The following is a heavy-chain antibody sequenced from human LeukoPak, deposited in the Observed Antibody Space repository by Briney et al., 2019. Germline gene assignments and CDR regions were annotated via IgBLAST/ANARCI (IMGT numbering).Heavy chain of an antibody. J-gene: IGHJ2*01. D-gene: IGHD5-12*01. Sequence: GGSLRLSCAASGFTFSNYGMAWVRQAPGKGLEWVSAIGTAGDTYYPGSVKGRFTISRENAKNSLYLQMNSLRAGDTAVYYCARVRKYSGYYSWYFDLWGRGTLVTVSS. CDR2: IGTAGDT. CDR3: ARVRKYSGYYSWYFDL. CDR1: GFTFSNYG. V-gene: IGHV3-13*01.